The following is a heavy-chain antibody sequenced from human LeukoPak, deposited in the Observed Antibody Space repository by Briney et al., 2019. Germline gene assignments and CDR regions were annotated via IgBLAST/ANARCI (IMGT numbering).Heavy chain of an antibody. J-gene: IGHJ4*02. CDR1: GIPFSSFG. V-gene: IGHV3-33*01. Sequence: PGGSLRLSCAAPGIPFSSFGMHWLRQAPGKGLEWVAFIWYDGSNKYYADSVKGRFTISRDNSKNTLYLQMNSLTAEDTAVYYCARVAYTYGPFDYWGQGILVTVSS. CDR3: ARVAYTYGPFDY. D-gene: IGHD5-18*01. CDR2: IWYDGSNK.